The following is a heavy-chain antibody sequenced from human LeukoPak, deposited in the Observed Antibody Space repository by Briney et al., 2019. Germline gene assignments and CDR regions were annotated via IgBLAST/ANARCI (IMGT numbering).Heavy chain of an antibody. D-gene: IGHD2-21*02. CDR2: IYSGGST. Sequence: PGGSLRLSCAASGFTVSSNYMSWVRQAPGKGLEWVSVIYSGGSTYYADSVKGRFTISRDNSKNTLYLQTNSLRAEDTAVYYCARDKGDPYEVYGMDVWGQGTTVTVSS. J-gene: IGHJ6*02. CDR3: ARDKGDPYEVYGMDV. V-gene: IGHV3-66*01. CDR1: GFTVSSNY.